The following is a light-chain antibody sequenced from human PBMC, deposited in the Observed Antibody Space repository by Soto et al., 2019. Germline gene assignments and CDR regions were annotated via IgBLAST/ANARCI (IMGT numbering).Light chain of an antibody. CDR3: QQSYSTPPWT. V-gene: IGKV1-39*01. J-gene: IGKJ1*01. CDR2: DAS. CDR1: QSIRSY. Sequence: DIQLPQSPSSLSDSVGDKVTITCRASQSIRSYLNWVQQKPGKAPKLLIYDASSLQTGVPSRFSGSGSGTDFSLTISSLQPEDFATYYCQQSYSTPPWTFGQGTKVDIK.